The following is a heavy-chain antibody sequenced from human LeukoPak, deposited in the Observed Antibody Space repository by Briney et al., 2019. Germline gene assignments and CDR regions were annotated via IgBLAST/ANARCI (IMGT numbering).Heavy chain of an antibody. CDR2: ISAYNGNT. J-gene: IGHJ4*02. V-gene: IGHV1-18*01. CDR1: GYTFTSYG. Sequence: ASVKVSCKASGYTFTSYGISWVRQAPGQGLEWMGWISAYNGNTNYAQKLQGGVTMTTDTSTSTAYMELRSLRSDDTAVYYCARDTRGRYSGSTEGSFWGQGTLVTVSS. D-gene: IGHD1-26*01. CDR3: ARDTRGRYSGSTEGSF.